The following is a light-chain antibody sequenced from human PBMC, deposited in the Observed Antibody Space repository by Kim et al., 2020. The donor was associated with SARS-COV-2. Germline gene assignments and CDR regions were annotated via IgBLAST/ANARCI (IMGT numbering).Light chain of an antibody. J-gene: IGLJ3*02. Sequence: VAPGKTARITCGGDNIGSKSVNWYQQKPGQAPVVVIYYDTGRPSGVPERFSGSNSGDTATLTISRVEAGDEADYYCQVWDRSTNRVFGGGTQLTVL. CDR3: QVWDRSTNRV. CDR2: YDT. CDR1: NIGSKS. V-gene: IGLV3-21*04.